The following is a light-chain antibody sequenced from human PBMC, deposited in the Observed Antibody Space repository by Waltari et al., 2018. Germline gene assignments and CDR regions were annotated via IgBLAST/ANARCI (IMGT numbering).Light chain of an antibody. CDR3: QQRSNWPPYT. CDR1: QSVSSY. V-gene: IGKV3-11*01. Sequence: IVLTQSPATLSLSPGERATLSCRASQSVSSYLAWYQQKPGQAPRLLIYDASNRATGIPARFSGSGSVTDFTLTISSLEPEDFAVYYCQQRSNWPPYTFGQGTKLEIK. CDR2: DAS. J-gene: IGKJ2*01.